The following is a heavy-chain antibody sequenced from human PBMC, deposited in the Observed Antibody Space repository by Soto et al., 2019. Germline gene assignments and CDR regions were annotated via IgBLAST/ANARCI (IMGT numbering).Heavy chain of an antibody. CDR3: ARDGYGSGSTGYYFDY. CDR2: IYCSGST. Sequence: SETLSLTCTVSGGSISSGGYYWSWIRQHPGKGLEWIGYIYCSGSTYYNPSLKSRVTISVDTSKNQFSLKLSSVTAADTAVYYCARDGYGSGSTGYYFDYWGQGTLVTVSS. J-gene: IGHJ4*02. D-gene: IGHD3-10*01. V-gene: IGHV4-31*03. CDR1: GGSISSGGYY.